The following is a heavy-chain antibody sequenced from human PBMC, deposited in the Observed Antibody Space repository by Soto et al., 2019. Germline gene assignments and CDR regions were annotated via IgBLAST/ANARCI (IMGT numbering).Heavy chain of an antibody. J-gene: IGHJ6*02. CDR3: ARGNFWSGYSLYRYYYGMDV. CDR2: IYYSGST. D-gene: IGHD3-3*01. V-gene: IGHV4-59*01. CDR1: GGSISSYY. Sequence: SETLSLTCTVSGGSISSYYWSWIRQPPGKGLEWIGYIYYSGSTNYNPSLKSRVTISVDTSKNQFPLKLSSVTAADTAVYYCARGNFWSGYSLYRYYYGMDVWGQGTTVTVSS.